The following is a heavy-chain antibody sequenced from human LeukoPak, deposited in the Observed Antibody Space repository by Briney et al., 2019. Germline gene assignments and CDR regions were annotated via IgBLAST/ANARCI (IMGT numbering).Heavy chain of an antibody. D-gene: IGHD2-2*01. V-gene: IGHV3-7*01. J-gene: IGHJ4*02. CDR3: KAEGGYCSSTSCYYFDY. Sequence: GGSLRLSCAASGFTFSSYWMSWVRQAPGKGLEWVANIKQDGSEKYYVDSVKGRFTISRDNAKNSLYLQMNSLRAEDTAVYYCKAEGGYCSSTSCYYFDYWGQGTLVTVSS. CDR1: GFTFSSYW. CDR2: IKQDGSEK.